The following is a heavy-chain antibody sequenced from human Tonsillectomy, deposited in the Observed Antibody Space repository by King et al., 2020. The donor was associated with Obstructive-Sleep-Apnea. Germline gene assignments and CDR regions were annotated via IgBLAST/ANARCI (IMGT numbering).Heavy chain of an antibody. CDR1: GFTFSSYS. CDR2: ISSSSSYI. CDR3: ARPLLLWFGELIRDYYGMDV. J-gene: IGHJ6*02. D-gene: IGHD3-10*01. Sequence: VQLVESGGGLVKPGGSLRLSCAASGFTFSSYSMNWVRQAPGKGLEWVSSISSSSSYIYYADSVKGRFTISRDNAKNSLYLQMNSLRAEDTAVYYCARPLLLWFGELIRDYYGMDVWGQGTTVTVSS. V-gene: IGHV3-21*01.